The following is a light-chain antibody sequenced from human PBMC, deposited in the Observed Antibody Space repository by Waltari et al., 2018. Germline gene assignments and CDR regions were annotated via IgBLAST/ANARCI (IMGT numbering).Light chain of an antibody. J-gene: IGKJ4*01. CDR2: SAS. CDR1: QSVDSN. Sequence: EVVMTQSPATLSVSPGDTATLSCRASQSVDSNSAWYQQKPGQAPKFLIFSASTRATGIPARFSGGGFGTEFTLTINSLQSEDFAVYYCLQYNDWPPLTFGGGTKVEMK. V-gene: IGKV3-15*01. CDR3: LQYNDWPPLT.